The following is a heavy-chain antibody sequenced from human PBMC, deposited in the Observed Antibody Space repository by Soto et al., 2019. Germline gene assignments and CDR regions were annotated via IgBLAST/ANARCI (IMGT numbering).Heavy chain of an antibody. V-gene: IGHV3-48*02. J-gene: IGHJ4*02. D-gene: IGHD1-26*01. CDR2: ISSLSSPR. Sequence: GGSLRLSCAASGFTFGAYSMNWVRQAPGKGLEWISYISSLSSPRYYAESVEGRFIISRNNAKNSLYLQMNSLRDEDTAVYFCVREDILGARSFDYWGQGTRVTVSS. CDR3: VREDILGARSFDY. CDR1: GFTFGAYS.